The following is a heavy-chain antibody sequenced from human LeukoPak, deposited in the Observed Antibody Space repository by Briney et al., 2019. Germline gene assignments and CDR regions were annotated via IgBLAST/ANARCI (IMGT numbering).Heavy chain of an antibody. CDR2: INHNRRT. CDR1: GFTFSSYS. CDR3: ARVVSNSDWPYYFDV. Sequence: GSLRLSCAASGFTFSSYSLNWVRQAPGKGLEWLGEINHNRRTNYNPSLDSRGTIAVDTSKNQFSLKLSSVTTADTAVYYCARVVSNSDWPYYFDVWGQGIPVTVSS. V-gene: IGHV4-34*01. J-gene: IGHJ4*02. D-gene: IGHD3-16*01.